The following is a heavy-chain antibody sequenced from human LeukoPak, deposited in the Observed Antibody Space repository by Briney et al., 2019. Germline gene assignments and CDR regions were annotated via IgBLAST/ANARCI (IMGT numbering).Heavy chain of an antibody. CDR3: VRHEEYSSSSDAFDI. V-gene: IGHV4-39*01. J-gene: IGHJ3*02. D-gene: IGHD6-6*01. Sequence: SETLSLTCTVSGGSISSSSYYWGWIRQPPGKGLEWIGSIYYSGSTYYNPSLKSRVTISVDTSKNQFSLKLSSVTAADTAVYYCVRHEEYSSSSDAFDIWGQGTMVTVSS. CDR2: IYYSGST. CDR1: GGSISSSSYY.